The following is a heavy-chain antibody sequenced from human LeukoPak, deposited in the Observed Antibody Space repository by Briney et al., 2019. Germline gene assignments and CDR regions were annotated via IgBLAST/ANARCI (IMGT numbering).Heavy chain of an antibody. J-gene: IGHJ1*01. CDR1: GGSISSSNW. CDR3: ARGYIAAAHEYFQH. V-gene: IGHV4-4*02. D-gene: IGHD6-13*01. Sequence: SGTLSLTCAVSGGSISSSNWWSWVRQPPGKGLEWIGQIYHSGSTNYNPSLKSRVTISVDKSKNQFSLKLRSVTAADTAVYYCARGYIAAAHEYFQHWGQGTLVTVSS. CDR2: IYHSGST.